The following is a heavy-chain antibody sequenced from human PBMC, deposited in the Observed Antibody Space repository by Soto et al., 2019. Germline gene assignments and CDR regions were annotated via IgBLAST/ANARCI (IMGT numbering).Heavy chain of an antibody. V-gene: IGHV4-31*03. CDR2: IYNSGST. CDR1: GVSISSGGYY. CDR3: ARVVSDILTGWDPYYFDY. J-gene: IGHJ4*02. Sequence: SETLSLTCTVSGVSISSGGYYWSWIRQHPGKGLEWIGYIYNSGSTYYNPSLKSRVTISVDTSKNKFSLKLRSVTAAATAVYYCARVVSDILTGWDPYYFDYWGQGTLVTVSS. D-gene: IGHD3-9*01.